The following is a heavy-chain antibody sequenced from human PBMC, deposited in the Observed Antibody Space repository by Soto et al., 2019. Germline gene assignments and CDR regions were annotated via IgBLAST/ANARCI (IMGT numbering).Heavy chain of an antibody. J-gene: IGHJ3*02. V-gene: IGHV3-7*02. D-gene: IGHD6-13*01. CDR2: IKQDGSEK. CDR3: ARRPKGPGYSYSWGDAFDI. Sequence: PGGSLRLSCAASGVTFSSYWMNWVRQAPGKGLEWVANIKQDGSEKYYVDSVKGRFTISRDNAKNSLYLQVNSLRAEDTAVYYCARRPKGPGYSYSWGDAFDIWGQGTMVTVSS. CDR1: GVTFSSYW.